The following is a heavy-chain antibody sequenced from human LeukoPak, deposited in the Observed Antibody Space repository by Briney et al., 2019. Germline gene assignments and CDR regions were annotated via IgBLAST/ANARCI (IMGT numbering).Heavy chain of an antibody. CDR3: ATSDYESPLAG. CDR1: GYTLTELS. J-gene: IGHJ4*02. Sequence: GASVKVSFKVSGYTLTELSTHWVRQAPGKGLEWMGGFDPEDGETIYAQKFQGRVTMTEDTSTDTAYMELSSLRSEDTAVYYCATSDYESPLAGWGQGTLVTVSS. CDR2: FDPEDGET. D-gene: IGHD3-22*01. V-gene: IGHV1-24*01.